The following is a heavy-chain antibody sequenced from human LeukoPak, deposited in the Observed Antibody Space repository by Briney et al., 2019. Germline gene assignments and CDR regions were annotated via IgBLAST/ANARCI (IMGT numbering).Heavy chain of an antibody. D-gene: IGHD2-2*01. Sequence: SETLSLTCTVSGGSISSGDYYWSWIRQPPGKGLEWIGYIYYSGSTYYNPSLKSRVTISVDTSKNQFSLKLSSVTAADTAVYYCAREAGSSTSSTNYWGQGTLVTVSS. J-gene: IGHJ4*02. CDR3: AREAGSSTSSTNY. CDR2: IYYSGST. V-gene: IGHV4-30-4*08. CDR1: GGSISSGDYY.